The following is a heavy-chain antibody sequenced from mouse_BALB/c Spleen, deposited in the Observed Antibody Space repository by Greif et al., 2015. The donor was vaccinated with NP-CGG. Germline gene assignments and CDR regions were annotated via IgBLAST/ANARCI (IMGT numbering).Heavy chain of an antibody. Sequence: VQLQQSGAELVKPGASVKLSCTASGFNIKDTYMHWVKQRPEQGLEWIGRIDPANGNTKYDPKFQGKATITADTSSNTPYLQLCSVTSEDTAVYYCAIVEYAGVGAMDYWGQGTPVTVSS. J-gene: IGHJ4*01. CDR3: AIVEYAGVGAMDY. CDR2: IDPANGNT. D-gene: IGHD5-1*01. CDR1: GFNIKDTY. V-gene: IGHV14-3*02.